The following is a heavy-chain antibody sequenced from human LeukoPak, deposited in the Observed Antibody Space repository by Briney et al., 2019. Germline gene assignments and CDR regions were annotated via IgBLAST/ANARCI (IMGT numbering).Heavy chain of an antibody. CDR1: GFTFSSYS. V-gene: IGHV3-21*01. J-gene: IGHJ3*02. Sequence: PGGSLRLSCAASGFTFSSYSMNWVRQAPGKGLEWVSSISSSSSYIYYADSVKGRFTISRDNAKNSLYLQMNSLRAEDTAVYYCARSHSSSDFDAFDIWGQGTMVTVSS. CDR2: ISSSSSYI. CDR3: ARSHSSSDFDAFDI. D-gene: IGHD6-6*01.